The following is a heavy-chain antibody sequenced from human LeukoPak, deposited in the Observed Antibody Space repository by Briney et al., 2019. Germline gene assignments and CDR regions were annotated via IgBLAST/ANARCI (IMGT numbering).Heavy chain of an antibody. V-gene: IGHV3-23*01. CDR2: ISANGGGT. D-gene: IGHD6-13*01. CDR3: AKGSSPFDY. J-gene: IGHJ4*02. CDR1: GFTFSNYA. Sequence: AGGSLRLSGAASGFTFSNYAMSWVRQAPGKGLEWVSAISANGGGTYYADSVKGRFTISRDNSKNTLYLQMNSLRAEDTAVYYCAKGSSPFDYWGQGTLVTVSS.